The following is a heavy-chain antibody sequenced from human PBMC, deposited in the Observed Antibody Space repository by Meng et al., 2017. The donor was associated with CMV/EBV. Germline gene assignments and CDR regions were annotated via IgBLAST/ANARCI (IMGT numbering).Heavy chain of an antibody. D-gene: IGHD4/OR15-4a*01. Sequence: SLKILCAASGFTFDDYAMHWVRQAPGKGLEWVSGISWNSGSIGYADSVKGRFTISRDNAKNSLYLQMNSLRAEDTALYYCAKDGAPTRAFDYWGQGTLVTVSS. CDR2: ISWNSGSI. CDR1: GFTFDDYA. V-gene: IGHV3-9*01. J-gene: IGHJ4*02. CDR3: AKDGAPTRAFDY.